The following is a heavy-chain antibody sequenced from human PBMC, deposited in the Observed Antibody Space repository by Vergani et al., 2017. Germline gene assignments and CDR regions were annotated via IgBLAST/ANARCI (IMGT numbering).Heavy chain of an antibody. V-gene: IGHV1-69*08. D-gene: IGHD3-22*01. Sequence: QVQLVQSGAEVKKPGSSVKVSCKASGGTFSSYTISWVRQAPGQGLEWMGRIIPIFGTANYAQKFQGRVTITADESTSTAYMELSSLRSEDTAVYYCARDINKGVVVVNGNLPQDYYYYYGMDVWGQGTTVTVSS. CDR3: ARDINKGVVVVNGNLPQDYYYYYGMDV. CDR1: GGTFSSYT. J-gene: IGHJ6*02. CDR2: IIPIFGTA.